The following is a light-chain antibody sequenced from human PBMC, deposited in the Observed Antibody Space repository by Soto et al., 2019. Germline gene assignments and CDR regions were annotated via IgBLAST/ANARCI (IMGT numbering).Light chain of an antibody. V-gene: IGKV1-5*03. CDR3: QQYNSYSWT. Sequence: QLTQSPSTLFASVGDRVTLTFRASQSISSWLAWYQQKPGKAPKLLIYKASSLESGVPSRFSGSGSGTEFTLTISSLQPDDFATYYCQQYNSYSWTFGQGTKVDIK. CDR2: KAS. J-gene: IGKJ1*01. CDR1: QSISSW.